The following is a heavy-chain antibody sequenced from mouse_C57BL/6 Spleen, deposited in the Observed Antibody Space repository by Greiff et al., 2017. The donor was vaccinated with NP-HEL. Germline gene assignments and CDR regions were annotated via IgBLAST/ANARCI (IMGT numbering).Heavy chain of an antibody. CDR2: IDPSDSYT. CDR1: GYTFTSYW. CDR3: AGGYSNYFDY. Sequence: QVHVKQPGAELVKPGASVKLSCKASGYTFTSYWMQWVKQRPGQGLEWIGEIDPSDSYTNYNQKFKGKATLTVDTSSSTAYMQLSSLTSEDSAVYYCAGGYSNYFDYWGQGTTLTVSS. V-gene: IGHV1-50*01. D-gene: IGHD2-5*01. J-gene: IGHJ2*01.